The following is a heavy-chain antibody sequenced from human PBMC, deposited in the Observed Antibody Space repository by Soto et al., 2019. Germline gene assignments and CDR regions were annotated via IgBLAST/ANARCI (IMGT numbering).Heavy chain of an antibody. Sequence: GGSLRLSCTTSGFTFGDYAVSWCRQSPGKGLEWVGYIKSKAYGGTTEYAASVKGRFTISRDDSKGIAYLEMNSLKTEDTAVYHCTRFTTIFGLVDYWGQGTLVTVSS. J-gene: IGHJ4*02. CDR2: IKSKAYGGTT. CDR3: TRFTTIFGLVDY. V-gene: IGHV3-49*03. D-gene: IGHD3-3*01. CDR1: GFTFGDYA.